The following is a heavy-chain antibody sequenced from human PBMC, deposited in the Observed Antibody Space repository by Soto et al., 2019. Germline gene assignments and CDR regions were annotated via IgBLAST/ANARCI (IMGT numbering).Heavy chain of an antibody. CDR1: GFPFSRYG. D-gene: IGHD1-7*01. J-gene: IGHJ4*02. V-gene: IGHV3-23*01. CDR2: ITGSGDST. Sequence: EVQLSESGGGLVQPGGSLRLSCAASGFPFSRYGMSWVRQAPGKGLEWVSAITGSGDSTYYADSVKGRFTISRDSSNNTVYLQMNSLRADDTAVYYCVKLRLELLYLDSWGLGALVIVSS. CDR3: VKLRLELLYLDS.